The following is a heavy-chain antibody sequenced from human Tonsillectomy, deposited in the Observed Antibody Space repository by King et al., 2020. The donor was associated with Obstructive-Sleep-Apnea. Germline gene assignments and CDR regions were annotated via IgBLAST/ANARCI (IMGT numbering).Heavy chain of an antibody. CDR3: TRVPGPILGYFAL. CDR1: GGSISSYY. J-gene: IGHJ2*01. D-gene: IGHD1-14*01. CDR2: IYYTGST. Sequence: QLQVSGPGQVKPSETLSLTCTVSGGSISSYYWSCIRQPPGKRLEWIGYIYYTGSTNYNPSLKSRVTISLYTSKNQFSLKLSSVTAADTAVYYCTRVPGPILGYFALWGRGTLVTVSS. V-gene: IGHV4-59*01.